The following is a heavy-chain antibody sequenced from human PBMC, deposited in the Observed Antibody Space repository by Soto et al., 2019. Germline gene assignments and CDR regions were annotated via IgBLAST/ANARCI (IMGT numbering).Heavy chain of an antibody. CDR3: ARPRVETYYYDSSGYLFLDY. J-gene: IGHJ4*02. CDR2: IIPIFGTA. V-gene: IGHV1-69*12. Sequence: QVQLVQSGAEVKKPGSSVKVSCKASGGTFSSYAISWVRQAPGQGLEWMGGIIPIFGTANYAQKFQGRVTITADESXXTXYXXLSSLRAEDTAVYYCARPRVETYYYDSSGYLFLDYWGQGTLVTVSS. D-gene: IGHD3-22*01. CDR1: GGTFSSYA.